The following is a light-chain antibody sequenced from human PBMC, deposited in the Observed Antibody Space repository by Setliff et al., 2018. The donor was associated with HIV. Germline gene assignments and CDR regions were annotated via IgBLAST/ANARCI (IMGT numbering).Light chain of an antibody. J-gene: IGLJ1*01. V-gene: IGLV2-14*03. CDR2: NVD. Sequence: QSVLAQPASVSGSPRQSITISCTGTSSDIGSSNFVSWYQQHPGKAPKVMIYNVDKRPSGVSNRFSGSKSGNTASLTISGLQTEDEADYYCSSYSINNLYVFATGTKV. CDR1: SSDIGSSNF. CDR3: SSYSINNLYV.